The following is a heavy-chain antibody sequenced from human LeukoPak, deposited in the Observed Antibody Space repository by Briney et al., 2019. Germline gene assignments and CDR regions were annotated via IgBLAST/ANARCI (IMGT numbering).Heavy chain of an antibody. CDR1: GDSIINYY. CDR3: ARVGHGYGDSHFFDH. J-gene: IGHJ4*01. D-gene: IGHD4-17*01. Sequence: PSETLPLTCSVSGDSIINYYWRWIRQSPGRGPEWIGFIYYDGTTNYNPSLIGRVTMSVDTSKSHFSLKLTSVTAADTAVYYCARVGHGYGDSHFFDHWVHGTLVTVSS. CDR2: IYYDGTT. V-gene: IGHV4-59*01.